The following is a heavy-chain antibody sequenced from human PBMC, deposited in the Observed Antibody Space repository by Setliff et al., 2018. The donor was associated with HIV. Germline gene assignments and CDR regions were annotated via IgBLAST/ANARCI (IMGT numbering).Heavy chain of an antibody. CDR1: GFTFSSYG. V-gene: IGHV3-23*01. Sequence: GGSLRLSCAASGFTFSSYGMSWVRQAPGKGLEWVSSISGSGANIYYADSVKGRFTISRDNSKNTLYLQMNSLSAEDTAVYYCAKVDSYAGKNFDYWGQGTLVSVSS. D-gene: IGHD5-18*01. CDR2: ISGSGANI. J-gene: IGHJ4*02. CDR3: AKVDSYAGKNFDY.